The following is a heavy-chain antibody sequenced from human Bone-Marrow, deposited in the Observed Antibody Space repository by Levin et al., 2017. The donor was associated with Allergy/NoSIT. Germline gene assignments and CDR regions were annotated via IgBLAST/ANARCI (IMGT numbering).Heavy chain of an antibody. CDR3: PRDRITVFGVVIPFDH. CDR2: ISSSSTK. CDR1: GFTFSDYY. V-gene: IGHV3-69-1*01. J-gene: IGHJ4*02. Sequence: GESLKISCAASGFTFSDYYMNWVRQAPGKGLEWVSSISSSSTKYYADSVKGRFTISRDNAKNSPYLQMNSLRAEDTAVYYCPRDRITVFGVVIPFDHWGQGTLVTVSS. D-gene: IGHD3-3*01.